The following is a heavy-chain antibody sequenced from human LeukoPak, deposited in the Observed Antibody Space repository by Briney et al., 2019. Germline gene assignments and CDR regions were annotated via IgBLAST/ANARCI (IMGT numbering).Heavy chain of an antibody. CDR3: ARVQFGELVVCTFHI. D-gene: IGHD3-10*01. Sequence: GGSLRLSCAASGFTFSSYAMHWVRQAPGKGLEWVAVISHDGSNKYYADSVKGRFTISRDNSKNTLYLQMNSLRAEDTAVYYCARVQFGELVVCTFHIWGQGTMVTVSS. V-gene: IGHV3-30-3*01. CDR1: GFTFSSYA. J-gene: IGHJ3*02. CDR2: ISHDGSNK.